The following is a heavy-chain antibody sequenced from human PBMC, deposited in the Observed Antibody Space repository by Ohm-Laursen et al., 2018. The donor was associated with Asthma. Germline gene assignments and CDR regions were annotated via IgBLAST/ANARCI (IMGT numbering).Heavy chain of an antibody. V-gene: IGHV3-64D*08. CDR1: GFTFSSYA. Sequence: SLRLSCAASGFTFSSYAMHWVRQAPGKGLEYVSAISSNGGSTYYADSVKGRFTISRDNSKNTLYLQMSSLRAEDTAVYYCARESQEAYYGMDVWGQGTTVTVSS. CDR3: ARESQEAYYGMDV. CDR2: ISSNGGST. J-gene: IGHJ6*02.